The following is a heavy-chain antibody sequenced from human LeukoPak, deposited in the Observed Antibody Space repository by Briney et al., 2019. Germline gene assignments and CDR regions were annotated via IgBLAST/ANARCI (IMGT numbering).Heavy chain of an antibody. Sequence: PGGSLRLSCAASGFTFSSYSMNWVRQAPGKGLEWVSYISSSSSTIYYADSVKGRFTISRDNSKNTLYLQMNSLRAEDTAVYYCAREAYYDSSGLDAFDIWGQGTMVTVSS. J-gene: IGHJ3*02. CDR3: AREAYYDSSGLDAFDI. CDR1: GFTFSSYS. V-gene: IGHV3-48*01. D-gene: IGHD3-22*01. CDR2: ISSSSSTI.